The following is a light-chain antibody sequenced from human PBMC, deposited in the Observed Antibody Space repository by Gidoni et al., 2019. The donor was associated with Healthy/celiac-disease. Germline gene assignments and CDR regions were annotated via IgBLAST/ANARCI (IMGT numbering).Light chain of an antibody. V-gene: IGKV1-5*03. CDR1: QSSSSW. J-gene: IGKJ3*01. CDR3: HQYNSYS. CDR2: TAS. Sequence: DIQMTQSPSTLSASVGDRVTITCRASQSSSSWLAWYQQKPGKAPKLLLYTASSLESGVPSRFSGSGSGTEFTLTISSLQPDDFATYYCHQYNSYSFGPXTKVDIK.